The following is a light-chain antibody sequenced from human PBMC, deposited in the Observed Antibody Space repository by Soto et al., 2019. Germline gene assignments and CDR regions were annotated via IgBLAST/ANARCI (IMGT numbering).Light chain of an antibody. V-gene: IGKV3-15*01. J-gene: IGKJ5*01. CDR1: QSISSN. CDR2: GTS. CDR3: QQDTTWCSIT. Sequence: EIVKTQSPATLSVSPGERVTLSCRASQSISSNLAWYQQKPGQAPSLLMYGTSTRATGIPARFSGSGSGTEFTLTISSLQSEDFAVYYCQQDTTWCSITVGQGTRLEIK.